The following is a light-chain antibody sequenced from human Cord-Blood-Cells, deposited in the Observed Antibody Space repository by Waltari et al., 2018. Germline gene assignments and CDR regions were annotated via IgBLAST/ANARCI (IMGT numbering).Light chain of an antibody. J-gene: IGKJ5*01. Sequence: DIQLTQSPSFLSASVGDRVTITCRASQGISSYLAWYQQKPGKAPKLLIYAASTLQSGVPSRFSSSGAVTEFTLTISSLQPEDVATYYCQQLNSYPITFGQGTRLEIK. CDR1: QGISSY. CDR3: QQLNSYPIT. CDR2: AAS. V-gene: IGKV1-9*01.